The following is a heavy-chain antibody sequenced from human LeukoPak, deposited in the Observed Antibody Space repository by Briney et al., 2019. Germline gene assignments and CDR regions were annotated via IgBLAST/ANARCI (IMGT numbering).Heavy chain of an antibody. Sequence: ASVKVSCKASGHTFVSYGISWVRQAPGQGLEWMGWISGYNGKINYAQKFQGRVTMTTDTSTSTAYLELRSLTSEDTAVYYCARAIIHDTGSDPWGQGTLVTVSS. CDR3: ARAIIHDTGSDP. CDR1: GHTFVSYG. J-gene: IGHJ5*02. CDR2: ISGYNGKI. V-gene: IGHV1-18*01. D-gene: IGHD2/OR15-2a*01.